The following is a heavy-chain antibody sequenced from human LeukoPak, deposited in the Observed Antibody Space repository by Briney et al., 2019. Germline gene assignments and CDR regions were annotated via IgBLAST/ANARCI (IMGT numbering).Heavy chain of an antibody. CDR2: ISWNSNSI. CDR1: GFTFDDYA. V-gene: IGHV3-9*03. CDR3: ARGRYYHDTSGYYSLDY. D-gene: IGHD3-22*01. J-gene: IGHJ4*02. Sequence: GRSLRLSCAASGFTFDDYAMHWVRQAPGKGLEWVSSISWNSNSIDYADSVKGRFTISRDNAKNSLYLQLNSLRAEDMALYYCARGRYYHDTSGYYSLDYWGPGNPGHRLL.